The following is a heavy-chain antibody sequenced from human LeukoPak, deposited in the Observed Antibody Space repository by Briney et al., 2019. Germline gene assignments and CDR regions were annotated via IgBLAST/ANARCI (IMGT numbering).Heavy chain of an antibody. J-gene: IGHJ4*02. CDR1: GFTVSNNY. CDR3: AGRRVLDPSFDY. CDR2: IYSGDNT. Sequence: PGGSLRLSCAASGFTVSNNYMSWVRQAPGKGLEWVSVIYSGDNTYYVESVKGRFTISRDNSKNTLFLQMNRLRAEDTAVYYCAGRRVLDPSFDYWGQGTLVTVSS. D-gene: IGHD2-8*01. V-gene: IGHV3-66*02.